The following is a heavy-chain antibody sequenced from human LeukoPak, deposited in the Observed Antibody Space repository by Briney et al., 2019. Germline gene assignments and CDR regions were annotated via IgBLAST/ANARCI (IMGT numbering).Heavy chain of an antibody. CDR3: ARTKYYYGSGPSDY. J-gene: IGHJ4*02. CDR2: IIPILGIA. V-gene: IGHV1-69*04. D-gene: IGHD3-10*01. CDR1: GGTFSSYA. Sequence: SVKVSCKASGGTFSSYAISWVRQAPGQGLEWMGRIIPILGIANYAQKFQGRVTITADESTSTAYMELSSLRSEDTAVYYCARTKYYYGSGPSDYWGQGTLVTVSS.